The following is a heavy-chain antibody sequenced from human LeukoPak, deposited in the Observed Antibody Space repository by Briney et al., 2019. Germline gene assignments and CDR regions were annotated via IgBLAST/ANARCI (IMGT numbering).Heavy chain of an antibody. Sequence: PSETLSLTCTVSGYSISSGYYWGWIRQPPGKGLEWIGSIYHSGSTYYNPSLKSRVTISVDTSKNQFSLKLSSVTAADTAVYYCARVDFWSGLLFDYWGQGTLVTVSS. J-gene: IGHJ4*02. CDR2: IYHSGST. CDR3: ARVDFWSGLLFDY. V-gene: IGHV4-38-2*02. D-gene: IGHD3-3*01. CDR1: GYSISSGYY.